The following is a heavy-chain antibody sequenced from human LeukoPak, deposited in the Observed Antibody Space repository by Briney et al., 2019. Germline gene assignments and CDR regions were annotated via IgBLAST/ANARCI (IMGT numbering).Heavy chain of an antibody. CDR3: ARSNDYGDYESDY. Sequence: ASVKVSCKASGYTFTSYDINWVRQATGQGLEWMGWISAYNGNTNYAQKLQGRVTMTTDTSTSTAYMELRSLRSDDTAVYYCARSNDYGDYESDYWGQGTLVTVSS. V-gene: IGHV1-18*01. CDR1: GYTFTSYD. D-gene: IGHD4-17*01. J-gene: IGHJ4*02. CDR2: ISAYNGNT.